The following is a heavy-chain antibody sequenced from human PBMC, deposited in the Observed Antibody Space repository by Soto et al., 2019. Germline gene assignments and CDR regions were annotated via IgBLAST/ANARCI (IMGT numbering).Heavy chain of an antibody. CDR3: ARVGRIVVVPAALWYFDL. D-gene: IGHD2-2*01. CDR1: GFTFSGYW. J-gene: IGHJ2*01. Sequence: GGSLRLSCAASGFTFSGYWMSWVRQAPGKGLEWVANIKQDGSEKYYVDSVKGRFTISRDNAKNSLYLQMNSLRAEDTAVYYCARVGRIVVVPAALWYFDLWGRGTLVTVSS. CDR2: IKQDGSEK. V-gene: IGHV3-7*01.